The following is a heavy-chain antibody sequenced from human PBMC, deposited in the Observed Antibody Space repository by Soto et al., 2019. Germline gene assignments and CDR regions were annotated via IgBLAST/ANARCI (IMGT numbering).Heavy chain of an antibody. CDR1: FISGYR. D-gene: IGHD3-16*02. CDR2: ISSSGIFT. CDR3: ATNEFSVDY. J-gene: IGHJ4*02. Sequence: EVHMVESGGGLVRPGGSLRLSCAGFISGYRMIWFRQAPGKGLDWLSHISSSGIFTDYADSVKGRFTISRDNAKNSLYLQMNSLRADDTAVSHCATNEFSVDYWGQGTLVTVSS. V-gene: IGHV3-21*04.